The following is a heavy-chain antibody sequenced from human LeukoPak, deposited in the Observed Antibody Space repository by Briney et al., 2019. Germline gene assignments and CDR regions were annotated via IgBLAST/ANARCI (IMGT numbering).Heavy chain of an antibody. CDR2: IIPIFGTA. V-gene: IGHV1-69*05. D-gene: IGHD5-12*01. J-gene: IGHJ4*02. CDR1: GGTFSSYA. CDR3: ARDGGSGIVATTAFDY. Sequence: ASVKFSCKASGGTFSSYAISWVRQAPGQGLEWIGGIIPIFGTANYAQKFQGRVTITTDESTSTAYMELSSLRSEDTAVYYCARDGGSGIVATTAFDYWGQGTLVTVSS.